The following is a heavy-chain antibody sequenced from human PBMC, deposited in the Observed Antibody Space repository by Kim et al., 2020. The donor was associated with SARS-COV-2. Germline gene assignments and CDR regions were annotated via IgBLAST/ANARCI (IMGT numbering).Heavy chain of an antibody. V-gene: IGHV4-39*01. CDR1: GGSISSSSYY. D-gene: IGHD3-9*01. CDR3: ARHLRFWYYDIFGDGMDV. CDR2: IYYSGST. Sequence: SETLSLTCTVSGGSISSSSYYWGWIRQPPGKGLEWIGSIYYSGSTYYNPSLKSRVTISVDTSKNQFSLKLSSVTAADTAVYYCARHLRFWYYDIFGDGMDVWGQGTTVTVSS. J-gene: IGHJ6*02.